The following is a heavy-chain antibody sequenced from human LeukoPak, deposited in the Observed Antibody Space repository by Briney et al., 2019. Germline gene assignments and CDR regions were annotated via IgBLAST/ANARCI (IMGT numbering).Heavy chain of an antibody. CDR2: IRSKAYGATT. D-gene: IGHD6-13*01. CDR1: GFTFGDYA. Sequence: PGGSLRLSCTASGFTFGDYAFSWVRQAPGEGLEWLIFIRSKAYGATTEYAASVKGRFTISRDDSKSIAYLQMNSLRTEDTAFYYCARHGYSSIWGFDCWGQGTLVTVSS. J-gene: IGHJ4*02. CDR3: ARHGYSSIWGFDC. V-gene: IGHV3-49*04.